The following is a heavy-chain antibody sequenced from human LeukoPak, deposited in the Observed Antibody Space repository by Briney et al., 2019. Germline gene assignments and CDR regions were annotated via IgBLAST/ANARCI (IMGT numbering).Heavy chain of an antibody. CDR2: IHYSGST. J-gene: IGHJ4*02. D-gene: IGHD2-15*01. CDR1: GGSISSYY. CDR3: ARGGWYLDY. V-gene: IGHV4-59*01. Sequence: TSETLSLTCTVFGGSISSYYWSWIRQPPGKGLEWIGYIHYSGSTNYNPSLKSRVTISVDTSKRQFSLKLSSVTAADTAVYYCARGGWYLDYWGQGTLVTVSS.